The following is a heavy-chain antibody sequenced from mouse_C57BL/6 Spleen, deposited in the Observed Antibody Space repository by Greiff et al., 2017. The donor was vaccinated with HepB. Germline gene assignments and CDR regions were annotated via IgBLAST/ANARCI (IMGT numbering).Heavy chain of an antibody. V-gene: IGHV5-6*01. CDR2: ISSRGSYT. CDR1: GFTFSSYG. D-gene: IGHD2-1*01. J-gene: IGHJ2*01. Sequence: EVMLVESGGDLVKPGGSLKLSCAASGFTFSSYGMSWVRQTPDKRLEWVATISSRGSYTYYPDSVKGRFTISRDNAKNTLYLQMSSLKSEDTAMYYCARQNYYGNFNYFDYWGQGTTLTVSS. CDR3: ARQNYYGNFNYFDY.